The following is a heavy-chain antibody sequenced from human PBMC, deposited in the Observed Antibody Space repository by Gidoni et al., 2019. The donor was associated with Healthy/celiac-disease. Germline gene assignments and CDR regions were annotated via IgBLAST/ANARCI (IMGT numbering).Heavy chain of an antibody. V-gene: IGHV4-34*01. CDR1: GGSFSGYY. CDR3: ARGITGTHYYYYYYGMDV. J-gene: IGHJ6*02. D-gene: IGHD1-20*01. Sequence: QVQLQQWGAGLLKPSETLSLTCAVYGGSFSGYYWSWIRQPPGKGLEWIGEINHSGSTNYNPSLKSRVTISVDTSKNQFSLKLSSVTAADTAVYYCARGITGTHYYYYYYGMDVWGQGTTVTVSS. CDR2: INHSGST.